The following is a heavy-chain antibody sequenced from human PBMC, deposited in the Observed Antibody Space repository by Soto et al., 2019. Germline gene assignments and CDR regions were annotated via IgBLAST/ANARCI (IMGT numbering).Heavy chain of an antibody. CDR3: ARLRSGSYYTPEYFQH. V-gene: IGHV4-39*01. CDR1: GGSISSSSYY. D-gene: IGHD1-26*01. J-gene: IGHJ1*01. CDR2: IYYSGST. Sequence: QLQLQESGPGLVKPSETLSLTCTVSGGSISSSSYYWGWIRQPPGKGLEWIGSIYYSGSTYYNPPLKSRVTISVDTSKNQFSLKLSSVTAADTAVYYCARLRSGSYYTPEYFQHWGQGTLVTVSS.